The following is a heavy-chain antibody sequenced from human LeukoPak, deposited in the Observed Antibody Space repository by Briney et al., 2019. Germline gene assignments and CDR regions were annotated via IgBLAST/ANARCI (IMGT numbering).Heavy chain of an antibody. CDR1: GGSISSYY. CDR3: ARQGVATAIDY. V-gene: IGHV4-4*07. J-gene: IGHJ4*02. D-gene: IGHD2-21*02. CDR2: ISASGNT. Sequence: SETLSLTCTVSGGSISSYYWTWIRQPAGKGLEWIGRISASGNTNYNPSLKSRVTMSVDTSMNLFALKLSSVTAADTAVYYCARQGVATAIDYWGQGTLVTVSS.